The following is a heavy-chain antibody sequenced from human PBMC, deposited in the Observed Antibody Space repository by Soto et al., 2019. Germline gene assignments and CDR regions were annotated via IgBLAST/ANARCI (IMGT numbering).Heavy chain of an antibody. Sequence: QVQLVQSGADVKQPGASVKVSCKASGYTFSDYGISWVRQAPGQGLEWMGWISAKNGNTNFAQKFRGRVTMTTDTPTSTVYMELRSLKPDDTAVYYCARVPPGTRPDYWGQETLVTVSS. J-gene: IGHJ4*02. V-gene: IGHV1-18*01. D-gene: IGHD1-26*01. CDR1: GYTFSDYG. CDR2: ISAKNGNT. CDR3: ARVPPGTRPDY.